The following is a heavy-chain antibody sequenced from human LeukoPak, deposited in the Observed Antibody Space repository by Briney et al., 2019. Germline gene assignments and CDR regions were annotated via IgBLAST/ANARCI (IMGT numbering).Heavy chain of an antibody. CDR2: IYYSGST. Sequence: SETLSLTCSVSGGSVRSGSYYWSWIRQPPGKGLEWIGYIYYSGSTGYNPSLKSRVSISVDTSKNQFSLKLSSVTAADTAVYYCARSTSWVRSFDIWGQGTMVTVSS. CDR1: GGSVRSGSYY. V-gene: IGHV4-61*01. D-gene: IGHD6-13*01. CDR3: ARSTSWVRSFDI. J-gene: IGHJ3*02.